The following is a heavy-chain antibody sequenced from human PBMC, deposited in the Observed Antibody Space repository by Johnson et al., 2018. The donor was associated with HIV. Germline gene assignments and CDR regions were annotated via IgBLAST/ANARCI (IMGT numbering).Heavy chain of an antibody. D-gene: IGHD6-6*01. V-gene: IGHV3-30*02. CDR1: GFTFSTYA. CDR2: IRYDGTNK. Sequence: QVQLVESGGGVVQPGRSLRLSCAASGFTFSTYAMHWVRQAPGKGLEWVSFIRYDGTNKYYADSVKGRFTISRDNSKNTLYLQMNSLRAEDTAVYYCASGPTPGVAARGALGGAFDIWGQGTMVTVSS. J-gene: IGHJ3*02. CDR3: ASGPTPGVAARGALGGAFDI.